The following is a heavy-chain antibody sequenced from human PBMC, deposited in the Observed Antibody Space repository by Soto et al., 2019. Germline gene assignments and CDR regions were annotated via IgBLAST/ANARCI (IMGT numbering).Heavy chain of an antibody. V-gene: IGHV4-30-4*01. D-gene: IGHD6-13*01. CDR2: IYPSGPT. CDR1: GVSVSDDDYH. CDR3: ASEIRAARGSDVFDV. J-gene: IGHJ3*01. Sequence: QVQLQESGPGLVTPSQTLSLLCTVTGVSVSDDDYHWGWVRQPPGKGLEWIGCIYPSGPTYYNSSLKSRLTMTVDTSKNQFSLKLTSVTVADTALYFCASEIRAARGSDVFDVWGQGKMVTVSS.